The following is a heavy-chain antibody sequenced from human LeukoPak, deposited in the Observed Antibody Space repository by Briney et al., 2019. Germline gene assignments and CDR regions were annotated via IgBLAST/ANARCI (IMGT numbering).Heavy chain of an antibody. J-gene: IGHJ4*02. CDR1: GGSINSYY. CDR3: ARQFGELLPFDY. D-gene: IGHD3-10*01. Sequence: SETLSLTCTVSGGSINSYYWSWIRQPPGKGLEWIGYIYYSGSTNYNPSLKSRVTISVDTSKNQFSLKLSSVTAADTAVYYCARQFGELLPFDYWGQGTLVTVSS. V-gene: IGHV4-59*01. CDR2: IYYSGST.